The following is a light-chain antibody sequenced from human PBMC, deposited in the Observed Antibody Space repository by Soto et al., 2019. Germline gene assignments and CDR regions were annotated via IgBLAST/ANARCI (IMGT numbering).Light chain of an antibody. CDR3: ISYTERQSYV. J-gene: IGLJ1*01. Sequence: QSDLTQPPSASGTPGQRVTFSCSGSTSNIGANTVNWYQHLPGAAPRLLIYSHSQRPPGVSDRFSGSKSGITASLTISGLKTEDEADYYCISYTERQSYVFGNGNKV. CDR2: SHS. CDR1: TSNIGANT. V-gene: IGLV1-44*01.